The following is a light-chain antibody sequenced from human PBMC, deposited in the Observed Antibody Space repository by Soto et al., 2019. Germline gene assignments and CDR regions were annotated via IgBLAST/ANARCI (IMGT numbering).Light chain of an antibody. CDR2: EVS. J-gene: IGLJ1*01. Sequence: QSVLTQPASVSGSPGQSITISCTGTSSDVGGYDYVSWYQQYPGKAPKLIIYEVSNRPSGVSNRFSGSKSGDTASLTISGLRAEDEADYYCSSYSSSSTFYVFGGGTKVTV. V-gene: IGLV2-14*01. CDR1: SSDVGGYDY. CDR3: SSYSSSSTFYV.